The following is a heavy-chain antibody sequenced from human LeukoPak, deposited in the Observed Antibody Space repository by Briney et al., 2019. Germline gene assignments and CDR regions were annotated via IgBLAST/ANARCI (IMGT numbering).Heavy chain of an antibody. V-gene: IGHV4-38-2*02. CDR3: ARIYGYSSSDY. CDR2: IYHSGST. D-gene: IGHD6-13*01. CDR1: GYSISSGYY. J-gene: IGHJ4*02. Sequence: SETLSLTCTVSGYSISSGYYWGWIRQPPGKGLEWIGSIYHSGSTYYNPSLKSRVTISVDTSKNRFSLKLSSVTAADTAVYYCARIYGYSSSDYWGQGTLVTVSS.